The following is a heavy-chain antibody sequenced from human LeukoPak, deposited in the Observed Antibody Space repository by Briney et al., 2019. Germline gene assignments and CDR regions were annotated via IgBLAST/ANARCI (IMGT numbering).Heavy chain of an antibody. CDR1: GFTFSDYY. CDR2: ISSSGSTI. Sequence: GGSLRLSCAASGFTFSDYYMSWIRQAPGKGLEWVSYISSSGSTIYYADSVKGRFSISRDNIKNTVYLQMNSLRAEDTAVYYCARGYYGTGKFDYWGQGTLVTVSS. CDR3: ARGYYGTGKFDY. V-gene: IGHV3-11*04. D-gene: IGHD3-10*01. J-gene: IGHJ4*02.